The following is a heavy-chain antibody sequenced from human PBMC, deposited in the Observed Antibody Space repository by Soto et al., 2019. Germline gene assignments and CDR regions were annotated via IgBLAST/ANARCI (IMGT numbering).Heavy chain of an antibody. CDR3: ARAVSEYSGFSLGWFDP. CDR2: IYYSGST. D-gene: IGHD6-6*01. CDR1: GGSVSSGSYY. Sequence: PSETLSLTCTVSGGSVSSGSYYWSWIRQPPGKGLEWIGYIYYSGSTNYNPSLKSRVTISVDTPKNQFSLKLSSVTAADTAVYYCARAVSEYSGFSLGWFDPWGQGTLVTVSS. J-gene: IGHJ5*02. V-gene: IGHV4-61*01.